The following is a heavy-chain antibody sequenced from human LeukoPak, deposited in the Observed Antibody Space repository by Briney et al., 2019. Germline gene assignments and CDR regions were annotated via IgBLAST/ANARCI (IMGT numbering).Heavy chain of an antibody. CDR2: IGWDGTNI. CDR3: TKDMEWGMDV. Sequence: GGSLRLSCAASGFTFDRHTMHWGRQPPGKGPEWVSLIGWDGTNIDYADSVKGRFTIPRDNSKNFVYLQMHSLRTEDTALYYCTKDMEWGMDVWGQGTTVIVSS. V-gene: IGHV3-43*01. D-gene: IGHD3-3*01. CDR1: GFTFDRHT. J-gene: IGHJ6*02.